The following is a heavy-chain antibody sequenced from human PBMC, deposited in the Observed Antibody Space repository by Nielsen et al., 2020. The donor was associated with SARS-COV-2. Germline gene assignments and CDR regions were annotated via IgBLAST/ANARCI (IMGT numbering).Heavy chain of an antibody. J-gene: IGHJ6*03. V-gene: IGHV3-53*01. Sequence: GESLKISCAASGFTVSSNYMSWVRQAPGKGLEWVSVIYSGGSTYYADSVKGRFTISRDNSKNTLYLQMNSLRAGVPAAPDPYYYYYMDAWGKGTTVTVSS. D-gene: IGHD2-2*01. CDR1: GFTVSSNY. CDR2: IYSGGST. CDR3: YYYYYMDA.